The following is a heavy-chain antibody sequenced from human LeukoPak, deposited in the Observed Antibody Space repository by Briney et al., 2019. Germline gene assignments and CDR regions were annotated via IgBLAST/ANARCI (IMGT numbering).Heavy chain of an antibody. CDR2: IYADESS. J-gene: IGHJ6*03. Sequence: SETLSLNCTVSGGSVGSDNSFWNWIRQPAGKGLEWIGRIYADESSTYNPSLKSRVTILVDTAKNQFSLRLSSMTAADTAVYYCARLVSYDVLTENFYKYYMDVWGKGTTVTVSS. D-gene: IGHD3-9*01. V-gene: IGHV4-61*02. CDR3: ARLVSYDVLTENFYKYYMDV. CDR1: GGSVGSDNSF.